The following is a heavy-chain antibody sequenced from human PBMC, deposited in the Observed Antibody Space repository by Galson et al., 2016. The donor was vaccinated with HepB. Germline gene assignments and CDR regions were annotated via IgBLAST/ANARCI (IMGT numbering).Heavy chain of an antibody. CDR3: ARVVSGFRHDV. V-gene: IGHV4-4*02. D-gene: IGHD6-19*01. Sequence: SETLSLTCAVSGGSISSDNWWSWVRQPPGKGLEWIGEIYHSELTNYTPSLKSRVTMSVDKSKNQFSLKLTSVTAADTAVYFCARVVSGFRHDVWGQGTTVTVSS. CDR2: IYHSELT. J-gene: IGHJ6*02. CDR1: GGSISSDNW.